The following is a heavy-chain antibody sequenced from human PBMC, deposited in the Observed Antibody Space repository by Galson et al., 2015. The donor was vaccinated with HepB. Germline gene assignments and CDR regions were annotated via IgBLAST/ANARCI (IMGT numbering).Heavy chain of an antibody. Sequence: SLRLSCAASGFTFSSYAMHWVRQAPGKGLEWVAVISYDGSNKYYADSVKGLFTISRDNSKNTLYLQMNSLRAEDTAVYYCARGPVVSTSAAAVYFDYWGQGTLVTVSS. J-gene: IGHJ4*02. V-gene: IGHV3-30-3*01. CDR3: ARGPVVSTSAAAVYFDY. D-gene: IGHD6-13*01. CDR1: GFTFSSYA. CDR2: ISYDGSNK.